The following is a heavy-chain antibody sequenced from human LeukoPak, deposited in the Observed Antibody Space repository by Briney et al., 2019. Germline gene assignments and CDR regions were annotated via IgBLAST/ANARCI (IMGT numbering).Heavy chain of an antibody. CDR1: GFTFSDYY. J-gene: IGHJ5*02. CDR2: ISSSGSTI. CDR3: ARDLTPTRRTGWFDP. D-gene: IGHD1-14*01. V-gene: IGHV3-11*01. Sequence: GGSLRLSCAATGFTFSDYYMSWIRQAPGKGLEWVSYISSSGSTIYYADSVKGRFTISRDNAKNSLYLQMNSLRAEDTAVYYCARDLTPTRRTGWFDPWGQGTLVTVSS.